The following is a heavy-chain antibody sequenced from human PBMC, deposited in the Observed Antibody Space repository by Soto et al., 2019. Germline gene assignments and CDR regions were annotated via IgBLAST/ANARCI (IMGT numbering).Heavy chain of an antibody. V-gene: IGHV4-59*01. CDR2: IYYNGST. Sequence: PSETLSLTCTVSGGSINSYFWNWIRQSPGKGLEWIGYIYYNGSTNYSPSLKSRVTISVDTSKNQFSLKLSSVTAADTAVYCCARERVTIFGVVISAGMDVWGQGTTVTVSS. CDR1: GGSINSYF. D-gene: IGHD3-3*01. CDR3: ARERVTIFGVVISAGMDV. J-gene: IGHJ6*02.